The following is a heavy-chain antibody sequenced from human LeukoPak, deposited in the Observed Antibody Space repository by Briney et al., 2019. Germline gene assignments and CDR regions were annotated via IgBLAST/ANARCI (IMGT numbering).Heavy chain of an antibody. Sequence: SVKVSCKASGGTFSSYAISWVRQAPGQGLEWMGGIIPIFGTANYAQKFQGRVMITADESTSTAYMELSSLRSEDTAVYYCAFSPGSFGVVRRVFDYWGQGTLVTVSS. CDR1: GGTFSSYA. D-gene: IGHD3-3*01. CDR2: IIPIFGTA. J-gene: IGHJ4*02. V-gene: IGHV1-69*13. CDR3: AFSPGSFGVVRRVFDY.